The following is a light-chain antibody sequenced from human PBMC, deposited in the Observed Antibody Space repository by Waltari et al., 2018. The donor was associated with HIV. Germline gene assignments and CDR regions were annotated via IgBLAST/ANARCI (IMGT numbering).Light chain of an antibody. Sequence: QSALTPPPSVSGSPGQSVTISCTGTNSDIGRYVSWYQQHPGQAPRLMIFDVSQRPSGISARFSGSKSGTTASLTISGLQTDDEADYFCSSYTGTIKLFGGGTKLSVL. J-gene: IGLJ3*02. V-gene: IGLV2-14*03. CDR2: DVS. CDR1: NSDIGRY. CDR3: SSYTGTIKL.